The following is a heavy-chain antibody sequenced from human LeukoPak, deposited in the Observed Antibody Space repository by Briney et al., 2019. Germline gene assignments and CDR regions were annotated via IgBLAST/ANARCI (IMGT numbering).Heavy chain of an antibody. CDR1: GYTFTSYG. J-gene: IGHJ6*02. V-gene: IGHV1-18*01. Sequence: ASVKVSCKASGYTFTSYGISWVRQAPGQGLEWMGRISAYNGNTNYAQKLQGRVTMTTDTSTSTAYMELRRLRSDDTAVYYCARSRVPAASSRYNYYGMDVWGQGTTVTVSS. CDR3: ARSRVPAASSRYNYYGMDV. D-gene: IGHD2-2*01. CDR2: ISAYNGNT.